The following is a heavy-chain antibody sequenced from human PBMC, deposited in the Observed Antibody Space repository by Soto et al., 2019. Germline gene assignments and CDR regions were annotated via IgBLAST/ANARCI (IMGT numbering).Heavy chain of an antibody. D-gene: IGHD6-6*01. CDR1: GGSFSGYY. CDR3: ARGGKSIAARRVINYMDV. V-gene: IGHV4-34*01. CDR2: INHSGST. J-gene: IGHJ6*03. Sequence: PSQTLSLTCAVYGGSFSGYYWSWIRQPPGKGLEWIGEINHSGSTNYNPSLKSRVTISVDTSKNQFSLKLSSVTAADTAVYYCARGGKSIAARRVINYMDVWGKGTTVTVSS.